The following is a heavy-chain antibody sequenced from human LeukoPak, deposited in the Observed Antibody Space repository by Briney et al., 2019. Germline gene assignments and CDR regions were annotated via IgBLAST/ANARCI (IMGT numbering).Heavy chain of an antibody. D-gene: IGHD3-16*01. CDR3: ARGEGGDLPFDY. J-gene: IGHJ4*02. CDR2: ISSSGTSI. CDR1: GFTFSGYY. Sequence: GGSLRLSCAPSGFTFSGYYMSWIRQAPGKGLEWVSYISSSGTSIYYADSLKGRFTISRDNAKNSLYLQMYSLRAEDTAVYYCARGEGGDLPFDYWGQGTLVTVSS. V-gene: IGHV3-11*04.